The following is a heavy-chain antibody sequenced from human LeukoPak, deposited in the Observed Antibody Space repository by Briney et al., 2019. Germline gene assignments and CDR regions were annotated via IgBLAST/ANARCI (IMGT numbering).Heavy chain of an antibody. V-gene: IGHV3-30*18. Sequence: GSMILCCAASGFTFSSYGMHWVRQAPGKGLEWVAVISYDGSNKYYADSVKGRFTISRDNSKNTLYLQMNSLRAEDTAVYYCAKDVSPPHYYGSGSYLDYWGQGTLVTVSS. CDR3: AKDVSPPHYYGSGSYLDY. CDR2: ISYDGSNK. CDR1: GFTFSSYG. J-gene: IGHJ4*02. D-gene: IGHD3-10*01.